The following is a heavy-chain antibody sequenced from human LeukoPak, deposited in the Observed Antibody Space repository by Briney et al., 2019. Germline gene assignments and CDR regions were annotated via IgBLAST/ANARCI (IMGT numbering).Heavy chain of an antibody. D-gene: IGHD1-14*01. Sequence: SETLSLTCTVSGGSISSYYWSWIRQPPGKGLEWIGYIYYSGSTNYNPSLKSRVTISVDTSKNQFSLKLSSVTAADTAVYYCARDNTGWLAPWGKGTLATVSS. CDR3: ARDNTGWLAP. V-gene: IGHV4-59*01. CDR1: GGSISSYY. J-gene: IGHJ5*02. CDR2: IYYSGST.